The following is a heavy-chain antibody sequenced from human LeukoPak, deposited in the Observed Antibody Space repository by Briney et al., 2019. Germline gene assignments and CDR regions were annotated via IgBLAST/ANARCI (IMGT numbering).Heavy chain of an antibody. CDR3: ARDRVAAASLDY. Sequence: SETLSLTCAVSGGSISSYYWSWIRQPPGKGLEWIGYIYYSGSTNYNPSLKSRGTISVDTSKNQFSLKLSSVTAADTAVYYCARDRVAAASLDYWGQGTLVTVSS. CDR2: IYYSGST. V-gene: IGHV4-59*01. CDR1: GGSISSYY. D-gene: IGHD6-13*01. J-gene: IGHJ4*02.